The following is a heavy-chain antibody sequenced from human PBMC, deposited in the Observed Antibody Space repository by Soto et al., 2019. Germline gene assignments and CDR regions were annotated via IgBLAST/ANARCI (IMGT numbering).Heavy chain of an antibody. V-gene: IGHV4-30-4*01. Sequence: SETLSLTCTVSGGSISSGDYYWSWIRQPPGKGLEWIGYIYYSGSTYYNPSLKSRVTISVDTSKNQFSLKLSSVTAADTAVYYCARWPLLWFGAFDIWGQGTMVTVSS. CDR3: ARWPLLWFGAFDI. CDR2: IYYSGST. D-gene: IGHD3-10*01. J-gene: IGHJ3*02. CDR1: GGSISSGDYY.